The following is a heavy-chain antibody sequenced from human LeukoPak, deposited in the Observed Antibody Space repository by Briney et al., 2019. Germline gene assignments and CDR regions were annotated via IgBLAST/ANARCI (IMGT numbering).Heavy chain of an antibody. V-gene: IGHV3-11*04. Sequence: GGSLRLSCAASGFTFSDYYMSWVRQAPGKGLEWVSYISSSDSTIYYADSVKGRFTISRDNAKNSLYLQMNSRRAEDTAVYYCATRRDGYNYKVYWGQGTLVTVSS. CDR3: ATRRDGYNYKVY. CDR1: GFTFSDYY. J-gene: IGHJ4*02. D-gene: IGHD5-24*01. CDR2: ISSSDSTI.